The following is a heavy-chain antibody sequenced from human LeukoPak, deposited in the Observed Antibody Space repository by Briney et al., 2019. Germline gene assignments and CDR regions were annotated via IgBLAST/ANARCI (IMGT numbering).Heavy chain of an antibody. D-gene: IGHD1-14*01. CDR1: GGSISSSSYY. V-gene: IGHV4-39*07. J-gene: IGHJ6*03. Sequence: SETLSLTCTVSGGSISSSSYYWGWIRQPPGTGLEWIGSIYYSGSTYYNPSLKSRVTISVDTSKNQFSLKLSSVTAADTAVYYCARVLTELSYYYYMDVWGKGTTVTVSS. CDR3: ARVLTELSYYYYMDV. CDR2: IYYSGST.